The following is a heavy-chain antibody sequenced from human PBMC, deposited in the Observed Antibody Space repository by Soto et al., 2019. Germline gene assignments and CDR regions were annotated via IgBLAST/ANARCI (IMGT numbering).Heavy chain of an antibody. D-gene: IGHD6-19*01. J-gene: IGHJ4*02. CDR1: GGSISSNSHY. Sequence: QLQLQESGPGLVKPSETLSLTCTVSGGSISSNSHYWGWIRQPPGKGLEWIGSIYYRGSTYYNPSLKSRVSISADTSQNPFSLKLSSVTAADTAVYYCASYTSGWNYFDHWGQGNLVTVSS. CDR3: ASYTSGWNYFDH. V-gene: IGHV4-39*02. CDR2: IYYRGST.